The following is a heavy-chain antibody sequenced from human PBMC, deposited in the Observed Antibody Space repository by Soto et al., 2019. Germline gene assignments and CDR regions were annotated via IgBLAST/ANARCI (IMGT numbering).Heavy chain of an antibody. CDR2: IYHSGST. D-gene: IGHD2-21*01. CDR3: VIDGAGAYGLGCCGP. Sequence: QGQLQESGPGLVKPSQTLSLSCTVSGDSISRGGYYWNWIRQHPRNGLEWIGYIYHSGSTNYNPSLKSRVTISVDTSKNQLSLELTNVTAADRAVYYCVIDGAGAYGLGCCGPWGQGILVTVSS. V-gene: IGHV4-31*03. CDR1: GDSISRGGYY. J-gene: IGHJ5*02.